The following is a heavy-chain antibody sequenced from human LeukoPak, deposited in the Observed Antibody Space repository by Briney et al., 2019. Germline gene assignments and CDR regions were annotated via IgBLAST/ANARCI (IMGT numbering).Heavy chain of an antibody. V-gene: IGHV3-7*01. CDR1: GFTFNNYG. Sequence: PGKSLRLSCAASGFTFNNYGMHWVRQAPGKELEWVANIKQDESEKYYVDSVKGRFTISRDNAKNSLYLQMNSLRAEDTAVYYCGRSMDVWGQGTTVTVSS. CDR2: IKQDESEK. CDR3: GRSMDV. J-gene: IGHJ6*02.